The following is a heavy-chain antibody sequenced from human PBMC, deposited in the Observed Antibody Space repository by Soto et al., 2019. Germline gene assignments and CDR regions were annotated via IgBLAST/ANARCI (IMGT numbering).Heavy chain of an antibody. V-gene: IGHV3-15*07. D-gene: IGHD3-9*01. CDR2: IKSKTDGGTT. J-gene: IGHJ6*02. Sequence: GGPLRLSCAASGVTFSNAWMNWVRQAPGKGLEWVGRIKSKTDGGTTDYAAPVKGRFTISRDDSKNTLYLQMNSLKTEGTAVYYCTTADYDILTGYPYYYYYGMDVWGQGTTVTVS. CDR1: GVTFSNAW. CDR3: TTADYDILTGYPYYYYYGMDV.